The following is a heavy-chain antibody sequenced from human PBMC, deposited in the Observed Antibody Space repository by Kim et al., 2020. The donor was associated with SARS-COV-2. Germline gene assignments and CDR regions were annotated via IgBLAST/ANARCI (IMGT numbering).Heavy chain of an antibody. CDR3: ARLPHDSSGFVDC. CDR2: VYHSGTT. J-gene: IGHJ1*01. V-gene: IGHV4-39*01. CDR1: GDSISSSFNY. D-gene: IGHD3-22*01. Sequence: SETLSLTCTVSGDSISSSFNYWGWIRQPPGKGLEWIGCVYHSGTTYDSPSFKSRVNVSVDTSKNEFSLKVTAVTAAATAVYFCARLPHDSSGFVDCWGQGILVTVSS.